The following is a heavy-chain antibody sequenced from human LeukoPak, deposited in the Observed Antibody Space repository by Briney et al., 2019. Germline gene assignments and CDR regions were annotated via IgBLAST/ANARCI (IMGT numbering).Heavy chain of an antibody. V-gene: IGHV3-30*03. J-gene: IGHJ4*02. CDR2: ISYDGSNK. D-gene: IGHD3-16*02. CDR3: ARSGDYDYVWGSYRYRPNPLAY. CDR1: GFTFSSYG. Sequence: GRSLRLSCAASGFTFSSYGMHWVRQAPGKGLEWVAVISYDGSNKYYADSVKGRFTISRDNSKNTLYLQMNSLRAEDTAVYYCARSGDYDYVWGSYRYRPNPLAYWGQGTLVTVSS.